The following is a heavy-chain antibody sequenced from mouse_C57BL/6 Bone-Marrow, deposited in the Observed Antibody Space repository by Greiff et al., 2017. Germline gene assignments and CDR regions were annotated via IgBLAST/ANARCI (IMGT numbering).Heavy chain of an antibody. CDR2: IDPENGDT. V-gene: IGHV14-4*01. CDR3: TPFWYFDV. Sequence: EVQLQQSGAELVRPGASVKLSCTASGFNIKDDYMHWVKQRPEQGLEWIGWIDPENGDTEYASKFQGKATITADTSSNTAYLQLSSLTSEDTAVYYCTPFWYFDVWGTGTTGTVSS. J-gene: IGHJ1*03. CDR1: GFNIKDDY.